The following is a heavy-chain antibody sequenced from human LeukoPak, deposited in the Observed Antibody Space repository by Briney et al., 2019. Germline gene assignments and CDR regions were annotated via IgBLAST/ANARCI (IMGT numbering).Heavy chain of an antibody. D-gene: IGHD2-21*02. CDR3: ARVGCGGVCYSEDAFDI. J-gene: IGHJ3*02. CDR2: ISSSSSYI. CDR1: GFTFSSYS. Sequence: PGGSLRLSCAASGFTFSSYSMNWVRQAPGKGLEWVSSISSSSSYIYYADSVKGRFTISRDNAKNSLYLQMNSLRAEDTAVYYCARVGCGGVCYSEDAFDIWGQGTMVTVSS. V-gene: IGHV3-21*01.